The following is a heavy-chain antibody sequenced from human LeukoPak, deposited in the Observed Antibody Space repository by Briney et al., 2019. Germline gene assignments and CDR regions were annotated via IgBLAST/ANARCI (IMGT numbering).Heavy chain of an antibody. CDR2: IYYSGST. CDR3: ARSTYCSGGSCSHNWFDP. Sequence: SETLSLTCTVSGGSISGSSYYWGWIRQPPGKGLEWIGSIYYSGSTYYNPSLKSRVTISVDTSKNQFSLKLSSVTAADTAVYYCARSTYCSGGSCSHNWFDPWGQGTLVTVSS. J-gene: IGHJ5*02. V-gene: IGHV4-39*07. D-gene: IGHD2-15*01. CDR1: GGSISGSSYY.